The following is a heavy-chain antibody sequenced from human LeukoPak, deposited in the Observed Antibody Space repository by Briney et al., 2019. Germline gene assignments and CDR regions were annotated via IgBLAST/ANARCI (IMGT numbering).Heavy chain of an antibody. J-gene: IGHJ4*02. V-gene: IGHV3-30-3*01. CDR1: GFPFSSYA. D-gene: IGHD6-19*01. CDR3: ARAAQYSSGWYGEVDY. CDR2: ISYDGSNK. Sequence: GGSLRLSCAASGFPFSSYAMHWVRQAPGKGLEWVAFISYDGSNKYYADSVKGRFTISRDNSKNTLYLQMNSLRAEDTAVYYCARAAQYSSGWYGEVDYWGQGTLVTVSS.